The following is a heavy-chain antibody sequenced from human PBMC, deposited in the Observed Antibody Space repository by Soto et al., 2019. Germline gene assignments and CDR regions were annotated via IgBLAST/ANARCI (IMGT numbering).Heavy chain of an antibody. J-gene: IGHJ3*02. CDR1: GYTFTSCG. V-gene: IGHV1-18*01. CDR2: ISAYNGNT. Sequence: ASVKVSCKASGYTFTSCGISWVRQAPGQGLEWMGWISAYNGNTNYAQKLQGRVTMTTDTSTSTAYMELRSLRSDDTAVYYCAKIRAAMAFPDAFDIWGQGTMVTVSS. D-gene: IGHD2-2*01. CDR3: AKIRAAMAFPDAFDI.